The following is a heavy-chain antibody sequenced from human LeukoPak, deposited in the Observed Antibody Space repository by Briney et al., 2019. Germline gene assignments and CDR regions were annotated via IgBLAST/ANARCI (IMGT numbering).Heavy chain of an antibody. CDR1: GGSISSYY. Sequence: SETLSLTCTVSGGSISSYYWGWIRQPPGKGLEWIGSIYYSGSTYYNPSLKSRVTISVDTSKNQFSLKLSSVTAADTAVYYCASQIAAAVDFDYWGQGTLVTVSS. CDR2: IYYSGST. D-gene: IGHD6-13*01. V-gene: IGHV4-39*01. J-gene: IGHJ4*02. CDR3: ASQIAAAVDFDY.